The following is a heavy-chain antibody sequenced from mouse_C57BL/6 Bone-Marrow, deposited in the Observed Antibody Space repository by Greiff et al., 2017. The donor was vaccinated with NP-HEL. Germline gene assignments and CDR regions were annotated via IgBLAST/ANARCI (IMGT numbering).Heavy chain of an antibody. V-gene: IGHV1-50*01. CDR2: IDPSDSYT. Sequence: QVQLQQPGAELVKPGASVKLSCKASGYTFTSYWMQWVKQRPGQGLEWIGEIDPSDSYTNYNQKFKGKATLTVDTSSSPAYMQLSSLTSEDSAVYYCARWPFDYWGQGTTLTVSS. J-gene: IGHJ2*01. CDR3: ARWPFDY. CDR1: GYTFTSYW.